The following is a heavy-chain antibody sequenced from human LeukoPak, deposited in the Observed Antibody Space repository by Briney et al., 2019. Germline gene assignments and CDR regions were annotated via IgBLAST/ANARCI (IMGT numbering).Heavy chain of an antibody. V-gene: IGHV3-33*01. CDR2: IWYDGSNK. CDR3: ARKDVDTAMVPKTGYYYYGMDV. Sequence: GRSLRLSCAASGFTFSSYGMHWVRQAPGKGLEGVAVIWYDGSNKYYADSVKGRFTISRDNSKNTLYLQMNSLRAEDTAVYYCARKDVDTAMVPKTGYYYYGMDVWGKGTTVTVSS. CDR1: GFTFSSYG. D-gene: IGHD5-18*01. J-gene: IGHJ6*04.